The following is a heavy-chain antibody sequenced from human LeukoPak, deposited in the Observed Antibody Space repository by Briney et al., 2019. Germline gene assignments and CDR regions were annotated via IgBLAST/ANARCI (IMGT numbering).Heavy chain of an antibody. CDR3: IRRYSGYGVDY. CDR1: GGSISSGSYY. CDR2: TYTSGST. J-gene: IGHJ4*02. V-gene: IGHV4-61*02. D-gene: IGHD5-12*01. Sequence: PSETLSLTCTVSGGSISSGSYYWSWIRQPAGKGLEWIGRTYTSGSTNYNPSLKSRVTISVDTSKNQFSLKLSSVTAADTAVYYCIRRYSGYGVDYWGQGTLVTVSS.